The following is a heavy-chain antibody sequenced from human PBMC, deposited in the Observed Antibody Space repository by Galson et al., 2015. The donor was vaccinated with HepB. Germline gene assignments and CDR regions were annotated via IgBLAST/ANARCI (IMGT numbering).Heavy chain of an antibody. D-gene: IGHD1-26*01. V-gene: IGHV3-15*01. CDR2: IKSKTDGEKT. CDR1: GFTFRNAW. Sequence: SLRLSCAASGFTFRNAWVSWVRQAPGKGLEWVGRIKSKTDGEKTDYAAPVKGRFTISRDDSYNTLYLQMNSLKTEDTAVYCCTAELPKRYYFYGMDVWGQGTTVTVSS. CDR3: TAELPKRYYFYGMDV. J-gene: IGHJ6*02.